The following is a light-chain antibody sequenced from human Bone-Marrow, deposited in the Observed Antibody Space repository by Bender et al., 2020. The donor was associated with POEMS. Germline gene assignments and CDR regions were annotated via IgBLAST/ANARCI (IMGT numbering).Light chain of an antibody. Sequence: QSALTQPRSVSGSPGQSVTISCTGSTSDVGGYKYVSWYQYHPGKAPKVIIYEGSKRPSGVSNRFSGSKSGNTASLTISGLQPEDEADYYCCSYALTNHVLFGGGTKLTV. V-gene: IGLV2-11*01. CDR3: CSYALTNHVL. CDR1: TSDVGGYKY. CDR2: EGS. J-gene: IGLJ2*01.